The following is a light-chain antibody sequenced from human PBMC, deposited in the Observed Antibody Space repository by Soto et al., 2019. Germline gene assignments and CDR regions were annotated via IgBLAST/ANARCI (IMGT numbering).Light chain of an antibody. CDR3: QQYGSSAYT. Sequence: EIVLTQSPGTLSLSPGERAALFCRASQSVSSSYLAWYQQKPDQAPRLLIYGASSRATGIPDRFSGSGSGTDFTLTISRLEPEDFAVYYCQQYGSSAYTFGQGTKLEIK. CDR2: GAS. J-gene: IGKJ2*01. CDR1: QSVSSSY. V-gene: IGKV3-20*01.